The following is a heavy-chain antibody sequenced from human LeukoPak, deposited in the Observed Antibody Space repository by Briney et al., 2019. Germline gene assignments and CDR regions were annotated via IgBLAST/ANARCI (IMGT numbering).Heavy chain of an antibody. CDR2: ISGSGGST. J-gene: IGHJ3*02. CDR1: GFTFSSYA. Sequence: SGGSLRLSCAASGFTFSSYAMSWVRQAPGKGLEWVSAISGSGGSTYYADSAKGRFTTSRDNSKNTLYLQMNSLRAEDTAVYYCAKVRRSDDAFDIWGQGTMVTVSS. V-gene: IGHV3-23*01. D-gene: IGHD3-10*01. CDR3: AKVRRSDDAFDI.